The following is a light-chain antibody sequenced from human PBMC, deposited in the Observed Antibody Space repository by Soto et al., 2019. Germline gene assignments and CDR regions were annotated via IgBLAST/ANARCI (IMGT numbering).Light chain of an antibody. V-gene: IGKV1-5*03. CDR3: QHYNSYSEA. Sequence: DIQMTQSPSTLSGSVGDRVTITCRASQTISSWLAWYQQKSGKAPKLLIYKASTLKSGVPSRFSGSGSGTEFTLTISSLQPDDFATYYCQHYNSYSEAFGRGTKVDIK. CDR2: KAS. CDR1: QTISSW. J-gene: IGKJ1*01.